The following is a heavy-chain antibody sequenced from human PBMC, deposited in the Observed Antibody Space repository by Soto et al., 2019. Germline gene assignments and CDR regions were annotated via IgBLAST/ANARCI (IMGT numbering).Heavy chain of an antibody. CDR3: ARGVYGSRNYYTGPSAFDI. D-gene: IGHD3-10*01. CDR1: GGTLSNHV. CDR2: TIPVFNTA. V-gene: IGHV1-69*06. J-gene: IGHJ3*02. Sequence: QVQLEQSGAEVKKPGSSVKVSCRAPGGTLSNHVVACLRQAPEEGLEWMGGTIPVFNTAKYAQRFQGRVTVTADKFTNIAYMELSSLRSEDTAFYFCARGVYGSRNYYTGPSAFDIWGQGTMVIVSS.